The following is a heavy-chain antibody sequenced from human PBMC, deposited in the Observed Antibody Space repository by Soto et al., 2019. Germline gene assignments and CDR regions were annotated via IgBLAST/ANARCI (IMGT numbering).Heavy chain of an antibody. CDR2: ISGSGGST. CDR1: GFTFSSYA. D-gene: IGHD1-1*01. J-gene: IGHJ5*02. Sequence: GGSLRLSCAASGFTFSSYAMSWVRQAPGKGLEWVSAISGSGGSTYYADSVKGRFTISRDNSKNTLYLQMNSLRAEDTAVYYCAKDPDNWNDLSWFDPWGQGTLVTVSS. V-gene: IGHV3-23*01. CDR3: AKDPDNWNDLSWFDP.